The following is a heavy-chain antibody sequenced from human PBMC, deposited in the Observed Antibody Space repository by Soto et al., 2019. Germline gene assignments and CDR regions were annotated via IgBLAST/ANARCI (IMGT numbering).Heavy chain of an antibody. CDR3: ARAGGGSGSYWPYYFDY. CDR1: GFASSDYN. Sequence: AGGSLRLSCAASGFASSDYNMNWVRQAPGKGLEWVSSISYSSSYIYYADSVKGRFTISRDNAKNSLYLQMNSLRAEDTAVYYCARAGGGSGSYWPYYFDYWGQGTLVTVSS. CDR2: ISYSSSYI. V-gene: IGHV3-21*01. D-gene: IGHD1-26*01. J-gene: IGHJ4*02.